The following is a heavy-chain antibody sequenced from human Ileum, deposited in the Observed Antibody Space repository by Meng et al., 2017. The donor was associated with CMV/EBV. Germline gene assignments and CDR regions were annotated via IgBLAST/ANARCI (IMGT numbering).Heavy chain of an antibody. D-gene: IGHD2-2*01. CDR1: DW. V-gene: IGHV3-74*01. Sequence: DWMNWVRQGPGKGLVWVSLINSDGRSTIYADSVKGRFTISRDNAKNTMYLQMNSLRAEDTGVYYCVRERSGEDCSSSSCEIYWYFDLWGRGTLVTVSS. CDR3: VRERSGEDCSSSSCEIYWYFDL. J-gene: IGHJ2*01. CDR2: INSDGRST.